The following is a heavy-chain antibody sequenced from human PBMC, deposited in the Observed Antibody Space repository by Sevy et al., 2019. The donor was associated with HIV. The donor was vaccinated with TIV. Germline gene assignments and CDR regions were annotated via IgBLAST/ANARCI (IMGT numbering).Heavy chain of an antibody. CDR1: GFTFSSYT. CDR3: AKIGYCSITSCYEYFQH. V-gene: IGHV3-48*01. CDR2: IDSSSFTI. D-gene: IGHD2-2*01. J-gene: IGHJ1*01. Sequence: GGSLRLSCTASGFTFSSYTMNWVRQAPGKGLEWVSYIDSSSFTIYYADSVRGRFTISRDNAKNSVYLQMNSLRAENTAVYYCAKIGYCSITSCYEYFQHWGQGTLVTVSS.